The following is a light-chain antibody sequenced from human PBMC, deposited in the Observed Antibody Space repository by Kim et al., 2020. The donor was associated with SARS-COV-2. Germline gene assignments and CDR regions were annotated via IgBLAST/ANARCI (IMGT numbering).Light chain of an antibody. V-gene: IGLV1-51*01. CDR1: SSNIGKNY. CDR3: GTWDSSWDSSRDWV. CDR2: AND. J-gene: IGLJ3*02. Sequence: QSVLTQPPSVSAAAGQKVTISCSGGSSNIGKNYVSWYQHIPGTAPKLLIYANDKRPSGIPDRFSGSKSGTSATLAITGLQTGDEADYYCGTWDSSWDSSRDWVFGGGTKVTVL.